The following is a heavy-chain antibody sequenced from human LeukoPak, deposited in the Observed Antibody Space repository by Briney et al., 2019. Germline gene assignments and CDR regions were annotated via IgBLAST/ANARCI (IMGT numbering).Heavy chain of an antibody. Sequence: SETLSLTCTVSGGSISSSSYYWGWIRQPPGKGLEWIGSIYYSGSTYYNPSLKSRVTISVDTSKNQFSLKLSSVTAADTAVYYCASFSYYDFWSGYSHHAGFDYWGQGTLVTVSS. V-gene: IGHV4-39*01. D-gene: IGHD3-3*01. CDR3: ASFSYYDFWSGYSHHAGFDY. J-gene: IGHJ4*02. CDR2: IYYSGST. CDR1: GGSISSSSYY.